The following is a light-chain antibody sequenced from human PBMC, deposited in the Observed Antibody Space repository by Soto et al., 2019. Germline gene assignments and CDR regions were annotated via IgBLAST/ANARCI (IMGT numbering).Light chain of an antibody. CDR2: GAS. V-gene: IGKV1-5*01. CDR3: QQYDTSSRT. CDR1: QSISNW. J-gene: IGKJ1*01. Sequence: DIQMTQSPSTLSASVGDRVTITSRASQSISNWLAWYQEKPGRAPYLLMSGASCLERGVPSRFSGSGSGTEFSLTISSLQPDDFATYYCQQYDTSSRTFGQGNKVDI.